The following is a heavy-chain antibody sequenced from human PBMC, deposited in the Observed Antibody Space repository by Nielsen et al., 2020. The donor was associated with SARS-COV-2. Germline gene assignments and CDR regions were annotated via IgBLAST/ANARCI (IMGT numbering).Heavy chain of an antibody. CDR2: MNPNSGNT. Sequence: ASVKVSCKASGYTFTSYDINWVRQATGQGLEWMGWMNPNSGNTGYAQKFQGRVAMTRNTSISTAYMELSSLRSEDTAVYYCARGRELLDLAFDIWGQGTMVTVSS. CDR1: GYTFTSYD. V-gene: IGHV1-8*01. CDR3: ARGRELLDLAFDI. D-gene: IGHD3-10*01. J-gene: IGHJ3*02.